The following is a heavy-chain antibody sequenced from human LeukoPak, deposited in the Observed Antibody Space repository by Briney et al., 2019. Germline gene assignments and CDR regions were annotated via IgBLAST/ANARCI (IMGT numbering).Heavy chain of an antibody. J-gene: IGHJ4*02. CDR3: AKGAEYYDFWSGWVNYFDY. CDR1: GFTFSSYA. V-gene: IGHV3-23*01. CDR2: ISGSGGST. D-gene: IGHD3-3*01. Sequence: GGSLRLSCAASGFTFSSYAMSWVRQAPEKGLEWVSAISGSGGSTYYADSVKGRFTISRDNSKNTLYLQMNSLRAEDTAVYYCAKGAEYYDFWSGWVNYFDYWGQGTLVTVSS.